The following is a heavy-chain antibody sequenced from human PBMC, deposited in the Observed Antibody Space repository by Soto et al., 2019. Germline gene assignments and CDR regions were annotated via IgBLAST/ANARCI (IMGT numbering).Heavy chain of an antibody. D-gene: IGHD4-17*01. Sequence: QVQLVQSGAEVKKPGASVKVSCKASGYTFTNYDINWVRQATGQGLEWMGWMNPKSGNTGYAQQFQGRVIMTRCTSSSRDFTELSSMRSEDTDVYYCVRFCGEFDYWGQGTMVVVTA. J-gene: IGHJ4*02. CDR2: MNPKSGNT. CDR1: GYTFTNYD. V-gene: IGHV1-8*01. CDR3: VRFCGEFDY.